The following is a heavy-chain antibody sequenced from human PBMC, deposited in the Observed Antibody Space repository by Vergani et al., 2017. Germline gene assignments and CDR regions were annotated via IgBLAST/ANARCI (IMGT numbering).Heavy chain of an antibody. CDR3: ARGGLELLELAY. CDR2: IWNDGSNK. CDR1: GFSFSSSA. D-gene: IGHD1-26*01. J-gene: IGHJ4*02. Sequence: QVQLVESGGGVVQPGRSLRLSCAASGFSFSSSAMHWVRQAPGKGLEWVAVIWNDGSNKYYADSVQGRFTISRDNSKNTLYLRMNSLRAEDTAVYYCARGGLELLELAYWGQGTLVTVSS. V-gene: IGHV3-33*01.